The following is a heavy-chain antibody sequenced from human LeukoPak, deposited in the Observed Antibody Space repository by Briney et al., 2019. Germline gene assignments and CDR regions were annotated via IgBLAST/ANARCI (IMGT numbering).Heavy chain of an antibody. V-gene: IGHV4-4*07. D-gene: IGHD6-13*01. CDR3: ARDLYSSSWYVFDP. CDR1: GGSISSYY. CDR2: IYTSGST. J-gene: IGHJ5*02. Sequence: SETLSLTCTVSGGSISSYYWSWIRQPAGKGLEWIGRIYTSGSTNYNPSLKSRVTISVDTSKNQFSLKLSSVTAADTAVYYCARDLYSSSWYVFDPWGQGTLVTVSS.